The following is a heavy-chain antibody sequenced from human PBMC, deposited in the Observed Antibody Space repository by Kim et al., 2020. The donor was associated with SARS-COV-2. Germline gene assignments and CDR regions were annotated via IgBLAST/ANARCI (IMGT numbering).Heavy chain of an antibody. D-gene: IGHD5-18*01. J-gene: IGHJ4*02. CDR2: ISSNGGST. V-gene: IGHV3-64D*06. CDR1: GFTFSSYA. Sequence: GGSLRLSCSASGFTFSSYAMHWVRQAPGKGLEYVSAISSNGGSTYYADSVKGRFTISRDNSKNTLYLQMSSLRAEDTAVYYCVKESRRGYSYAGDYWGQGTLVTVSS. CDR3: VKESRRGYSYAGDY.